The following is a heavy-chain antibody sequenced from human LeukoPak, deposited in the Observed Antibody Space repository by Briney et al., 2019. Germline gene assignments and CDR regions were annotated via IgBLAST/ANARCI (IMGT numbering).Heavy chain of an antibody. CDR2: MFHSGNT. Sequence: SETLSLTCTVSGYSISSGYYWGWIRQPPGTGLEWIGSMFHSGNTYYNPSLKSRVTISVDTSKNQFSLKLSSVTAADTAVYYCARDAPGIAAAGVYWGQGTLVTVSS. J-gene: IGHJ4*02. V-gene: IGHV4-38-2*02. CDR3: ARDAPGIAAAGVY. CDR1: GYSISSGYY. D-gene: IGHD6-13*01.